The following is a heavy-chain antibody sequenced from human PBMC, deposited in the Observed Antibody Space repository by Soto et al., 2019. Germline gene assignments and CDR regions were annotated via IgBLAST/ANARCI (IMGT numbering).Heavy chain of an antibody. CDR2: MNPNSGNT. CDR1: GYTFTSYD. Sequence: ASVKVSCKASGYTFTSYDINWVRQATGQGLEWMGWMNPNSGNTGYAQKFQGRVTMTRNTSISTAYMELSSLRSEDTAVYYCARTKNSLYSGSWYFDDAFDIWGQGTMVTVSS. D-gene: IGHD6-13*01. V-gene: IGHV1-8*01. CDR3: ARTKNSLYSGSWYFDDAFDI. J-gene: IGHJ3*02.